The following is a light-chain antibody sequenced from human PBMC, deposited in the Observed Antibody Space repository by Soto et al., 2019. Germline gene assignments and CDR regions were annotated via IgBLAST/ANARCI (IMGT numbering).Light chain of an antibody. J-gene: IGLJ2*01. CDR3: TVWDDSLRGRL. Sequence: QSVLTQPPSPSGTPGQRVTISYSGTSSSIESNYVYWYQQLPGTAPRLLIYRNNQRPSGVPDRFSGSKSGTSASLAISALRSEDEADYYCTVWDDSLRGRLFGGGTKVTVL. CDR1: SSSIESNY. V-gene: IGLV1-47*01. CDR2: RNN.